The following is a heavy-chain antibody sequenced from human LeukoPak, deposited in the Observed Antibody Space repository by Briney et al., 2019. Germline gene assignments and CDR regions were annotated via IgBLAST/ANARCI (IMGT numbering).Heavy chain of an antibody. D-gene: IGHD3-10*01. J-gene: IGHJ4*02. V-gene: IGHV4-59*01. CDR1: GFTFGDYA. Sequence: PGGSLRLSCTASGFTFGDYAMSWFRQHPGKGLEWIGYIYYSGSTNYNPSLKSRVTISVDTSKNQFSLKLSSVTAADTAVYYCARDFYGSGSPTPGYWGQGTLVTVSS. CDR3: ARDFYGSGSPTPGY. CDR2: IYYSGST.